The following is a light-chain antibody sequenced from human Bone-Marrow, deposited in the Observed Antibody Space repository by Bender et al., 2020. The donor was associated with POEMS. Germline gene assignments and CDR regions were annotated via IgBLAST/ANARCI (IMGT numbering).Light chain of an antibody. CDR2: DDS. CDR3: QSYYPHNVI. J-gene: IGLJ2*01. CDR1: IIGTTP. V-gene: IGLV3-21*02. Sequence: SYVLTQAPSVSVAPGQTARITCGGNIIGTTPVNWYQQKPGQAPVLVVYDDSDRPSGIPERFSGSSSGTIVTLTISGVQAEDEADYYCQSYYPHNVIFGGGTKLTVL.